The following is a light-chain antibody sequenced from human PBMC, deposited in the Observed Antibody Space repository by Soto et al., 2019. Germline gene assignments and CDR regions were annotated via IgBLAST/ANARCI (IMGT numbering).Light chain of an antibody. CDR2: RNN. CDR1: SSNIGSNY. J-gene: IGLJ2*01. Sequence: QSVLTQPPSASGTPGQRVTISCSGSSSNIGSNYVYWYQQLPGTAPKLLIYRNNQRPSGVPDRFSGSKSGTSASLAISGLRSEAESDYYCAAWDDSRSVVFGGGTKLTVL. V-gene: IGLV1-47*01. CDR3: AAWDDSRSVV.